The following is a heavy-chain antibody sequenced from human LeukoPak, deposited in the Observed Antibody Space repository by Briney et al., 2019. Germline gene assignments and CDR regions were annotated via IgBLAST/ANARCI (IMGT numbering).Heavy chain of an antibody. Sequence: PSETLSLTCAVSGVPFSNYYWSWVRQSPRQGLEWIGEINHSGYTNYNPSLKSRVTMSTDTSKNQFSLILTSVTAADAGVYYCTRAVAGHPDWGQGTLVTVSS. D-gene: IGHD6-19*01. J-gene: IGHJ4*02. CDR2: INHSGYT. CDR1: GVPFSNYY. V-gene: IGHV4-34*01. CDR3: TRAVAGHPD.